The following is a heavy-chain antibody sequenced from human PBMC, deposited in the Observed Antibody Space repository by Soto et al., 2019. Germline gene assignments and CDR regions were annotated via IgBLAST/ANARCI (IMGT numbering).Heavy chain of an antibody. Sequence: QVQLQESGPGLVTPSGTLSLTCAVSGGSISSHYWWSWVRQPPGKGLEWIGEIYHSGSANSNPSLESRVTISVDKSKNQFSLKLDSVTAADTAVYYCASCSSIRCLSAFDIWGQGTMVTVSS. CDR1: GGSISSHYW. CDR2: IYHSGSA. V-gene: IGHV4-4*02. J-gene: IGHJ3*02. D-gene: IGHD2-2*01. CDR3: ASCSSIRCLSAFDI.